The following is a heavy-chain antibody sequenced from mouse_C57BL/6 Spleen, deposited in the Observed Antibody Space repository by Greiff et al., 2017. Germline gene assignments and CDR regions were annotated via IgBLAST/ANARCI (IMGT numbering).Heavy chain of an antibody. Sequence: VKLMESGPGLVQPSQSLSITCTVSGFSLTSYGVHWVRQSPGKGLEWLGVIWSGGSTDYNAAFISRLSISKDNSKSQVFFKMNSLQADDTAIYYCARNNDRGYFDVWGTGTTVTVSS. J-gene: IGHJ1*03. D-gene: IGHD2-12*01. V-gene: IGHV2-2*01. CDR2: IWSGGST. CDR1: GFSLTSYG. CDR3: ARNNDRGYFDV.